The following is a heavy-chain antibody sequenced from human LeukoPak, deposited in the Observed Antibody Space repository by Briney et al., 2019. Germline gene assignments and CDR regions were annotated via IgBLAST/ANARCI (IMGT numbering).Heavy chain of an antibody. V-gene: IGHV3-11*01. CDR1: GFTFSDYY. CDR3: ARDRYDYDAFDI. D-gene: IGHD5-12*01. CDR2: ISSSGSTI. J-gene: IGHJ3*02. Sequence: GGSLRLSCAASGFTFSDYYMSWIRQAPGKGLEWVSYISSSGSTIYYADSVKGRFTISRDNAKNSLYLQTNSLRAEDTAVYYCARDRYDYDAFDIWGQGTMVTVSS.